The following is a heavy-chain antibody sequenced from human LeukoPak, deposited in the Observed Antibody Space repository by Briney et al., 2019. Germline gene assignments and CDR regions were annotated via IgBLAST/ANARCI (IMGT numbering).Heavy chain of an antibody. J-gene: IGHJ4*02. V-gene: IGHV3-33*01. CDR3: ARERDGYGYFDY. D-gene: IGHD5-24*01. CDR2: IWYDGSNK. Sequence: GGSLRLSCAASGFTFSSYGMHWVRQAPGKGLEWVAVIWYDGSNKYYADSVKGRFTISRDNSKNTLYLQMNSLRAEDTAVCYCARERDGYGYFDYWGQGTLVTVSS. CDR1: GFTFSSYG.